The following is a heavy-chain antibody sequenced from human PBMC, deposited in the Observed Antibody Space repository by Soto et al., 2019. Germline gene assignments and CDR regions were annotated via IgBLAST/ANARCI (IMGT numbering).Heavy chain of an antibody. D-gene: IGHD2-15*01. CDR3: ASHVVVVAEEQKDY. J-gene: IGHJ4*02. CDR1: GGSISSGDYY. V-gene: IGHV4-30-4*01. Sequence: SETLSLTCTVSGGSISSGDYYWSWIRQPPGKGLEWIGYIYYSGSTYYNPSLKSRVTISVDTSKNQFSLKLSSVTAADTAVYYCASHVVVVAEEQKDYWGQGTLVTVSS. CDR2: IYYSGST.